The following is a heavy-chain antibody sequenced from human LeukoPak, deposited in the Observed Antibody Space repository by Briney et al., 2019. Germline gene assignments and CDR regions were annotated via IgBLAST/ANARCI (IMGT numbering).Heavy chain of an antibody. CDR1: GGSISSSSYY. Sequence: SETLSLTCTVSGGSISSSSYYWGWIRQPPGKGLEWIGSIYYSGSTYYNPSLKSRVTISVDTSKNQFSLKLSSVSAADTAVYYCAALGYYDSSGYYYNYYYYYYMDVWGKGTTVTVSS. V-gene: IGHV4-39*01. D-gene: IGHD3-22*01. J-gene: IGHJ6*03. CDR2: IYYSGST. CDR3: AALGYYDSSGYYYNYYYYYYMDV.